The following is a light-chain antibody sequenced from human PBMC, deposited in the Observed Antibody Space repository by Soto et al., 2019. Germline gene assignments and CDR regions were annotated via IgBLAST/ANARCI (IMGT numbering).Light chain of an antibody. J-gene: IGLJ2*01. Sequence: QLVLTQPASVSGSPGQSITISCTGTSSDVGGYNYVSWYQQHPGTAPQLMIYEVTNRPSGVSNRFSGSKSGNTASLTISGLQAEDEADYYCSSYTITSALVLFGGGTKLTVL. V-gene: IGLV2-14*01. CDR3: SSYTITSALVL. CDR1: SSDVGGYNY. CDR2: EVT.